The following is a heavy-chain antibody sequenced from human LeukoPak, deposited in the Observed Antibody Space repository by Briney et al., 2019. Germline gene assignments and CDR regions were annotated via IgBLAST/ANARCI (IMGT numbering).Heavy chain of an antibody. J-gene: IGHJ4*02. Sequence: PGGSLRLSCAASGFTFSDYYMSWIRQAPGKGLEWVSYISSSGSTIYYADSVKGRFTISRDNAKNSMYLQMNSLRAEDTAVYYCARDASRPYCGGDCYSFDYWGQGTLVTVSS. D-gene: IGHD2-21*02. CDR2: ISSSGSTI. V-gene: IGHV3-11*01. CDR1: GFTFSDYY. CDR3: ARDASRPYCGGDCYSFDY.